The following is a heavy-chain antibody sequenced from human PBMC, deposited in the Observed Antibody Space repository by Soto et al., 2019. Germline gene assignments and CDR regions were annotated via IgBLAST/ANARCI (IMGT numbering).Heavy chain of an antibody. CDR2: IYPGDSDT. J-gene: IGHJ4*02. Sequence: GESLNISCKASGYSFSNYWIRWVRQMPGKGLEWMGIIYPGDSDTRYRPSFQGQVTISADKSISTAYLQWSSLKASDTAMYYCERRTWPGSSSGYCGFDSWGLGTLVTVSS. V-gene: IGHV5-51*01. D-gene: IGHD3-22*01. CDR1: GYSFSNYW. CDR3: ERRTWPGSSSGYCGFDS.